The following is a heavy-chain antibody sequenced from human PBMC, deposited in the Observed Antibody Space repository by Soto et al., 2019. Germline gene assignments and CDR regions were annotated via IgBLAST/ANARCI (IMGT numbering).Heavy chain of an antibody. CDR1: GFTFSSYE. J-gene: IGHJ4*02. CDR2: ISSSGSTI. D-gene: IGHD6-13*01. CDR3: ARVGTKAAGTDY. Sequence: RRLSCAASGFTFSSYEMNWVRQAPGKGLEWVSYISSSGSTIYYADSVKGRFTISRDNAKNSLYLQMNSLRAEDTAVYYCARVGTKAAGTDYWGQGTLVTVSS. V-gene: IGHV3-48*03.